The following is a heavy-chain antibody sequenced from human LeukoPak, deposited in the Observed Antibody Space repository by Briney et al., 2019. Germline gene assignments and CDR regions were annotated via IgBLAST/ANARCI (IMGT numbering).Heavy chain of an antibody. CDR1: GGSISSYY. V-gene: IGHV4-59*01. Sequence: SETLSLTCTVSGGSISSYYWSWIRQPPGKGLEWIGYIYYSGNTNYNPSLKSRVTISVDTSKNQFSLKLSSVTAADTAVYYCATGSTGVAATFDSWGQGALVTVSS. D-gene: IGHD2-15*01. J-gene: IGHJ4*02. CDR3: ATGSTGVAATFDS. CDR2: IYYSGNT.